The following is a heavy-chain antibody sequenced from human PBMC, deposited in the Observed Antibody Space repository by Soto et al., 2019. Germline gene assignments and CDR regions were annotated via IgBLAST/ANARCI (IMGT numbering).Heavy chain of an antibody. CDR1: GGSISGYY. V-gene: IGHV4-59*08. CDR3: ARLVYDSRGYRPG. J-gene: IGHJ4*02. D-gene: IGHD3-22*01. CDR2: VYYTGRT. Sequence: SETLSLTCIVSGGSISGYYWSWIRQPPEKGLEWIGSVYYTGRTSYNPSLKSRVTISLDASENHFSLKLTSMTDADTAVYYCARLVYDSRGYRPGWGQGTLVTVSS.